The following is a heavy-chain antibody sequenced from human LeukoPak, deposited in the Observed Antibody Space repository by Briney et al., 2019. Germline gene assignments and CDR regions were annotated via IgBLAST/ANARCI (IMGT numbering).Heavy chain of an antibody. J-gene: IGHJ5*02. Sequence: GGSLRLSCAASGCTFSSYAMHWVRQAPGKGLEWVAVISYDGSNKYYADSVKGRFTISRDNSKNTLYLQMNSLRAEDTAVYYCASMDTATYWFDPWGQGTLVTVSS. D-gene: IGHD5-18*01. CDR3: ASMDTATYWFDP. CDR2: ISYDGSNK. CDR1: GCTFSSYA. V-gene: IGHV3-30-3*01.